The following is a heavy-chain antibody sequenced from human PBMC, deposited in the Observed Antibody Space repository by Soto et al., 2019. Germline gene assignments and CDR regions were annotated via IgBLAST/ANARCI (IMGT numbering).Heavy chain of an antibody. CDR2: ISSSSTI. Sequence: WGSLRLSCAASGFTFSSYSMNWVRQAPGKGLEWVSYISSSSTIYYADSVKGRFTISRDNAKNSLYLQMNSLRDEDTAVYYCARDEYYDILTDHVGGQGTLVTVSS. J-gene: IGHJ4*02. CDR1: GFTFSSYS. D-gene: IGHD3-9*01. V-gene: IGHV3-48*02. CDR3: ARDEYYDILTDHV.